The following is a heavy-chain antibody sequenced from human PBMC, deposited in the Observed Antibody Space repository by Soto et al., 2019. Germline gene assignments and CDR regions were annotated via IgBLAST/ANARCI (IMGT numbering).Heavy chain of an antibody. Sequence: SETLSLTCTVSSDSISSYYWSWIRQPPGKRLEWIGYISYSGSTDYNPSLKSRVTISGDTSKNQFSLKVSSVTAADTAVYYCARGTSWQLPFDYWGQGTLVTAPQ. CDR2: ISYSGST. D-gene: IGHD6-13*01. J-gene: IGHJ4*02. CDR3: ARGTSWQLPFDY. CDR1: SDSISSYY. V-gene: IGHV4-59*01.